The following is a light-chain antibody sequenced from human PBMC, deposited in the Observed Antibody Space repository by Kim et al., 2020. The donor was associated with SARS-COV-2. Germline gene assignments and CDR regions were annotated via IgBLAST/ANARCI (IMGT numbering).Light chain of an antibody. Sequence: PGQRATVPCRASQSVSSSYIAWYQQKPGQAPSLLISGASNRATGIPDRFSGSGSGTDFTLTISRLEPEDFAVYYCQQYGSSLLTFGPGTKVDIK. CDR2: GAS. CDR1: QSVSSSY. V-gene: IGKV3-20*01. CDR3: QQYGSSLLT. J-gene: IGKJ3*01.